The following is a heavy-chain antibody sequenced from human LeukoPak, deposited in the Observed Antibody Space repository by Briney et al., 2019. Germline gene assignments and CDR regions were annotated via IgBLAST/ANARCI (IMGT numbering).Heavy chain of an antibody. CDR2: IYYSGSTNY. D-gene: IGHD3-22*01. V-gene: IGHV4-59*01. J-gene: IGHJ4*02. CDR1: GGSIRNYY. Sequence: SETLSLTCTVSGGSIRNYYWSWIRQPPGKGLEWIGYIYYSGSTNYNYNPSLKSRVTISVDTSKNQFSLKMSSVTAADTAVYYCAGRYDSSGYPLHWGQGTLVTVSS. CDR3: AGRYDSSGYPLH.